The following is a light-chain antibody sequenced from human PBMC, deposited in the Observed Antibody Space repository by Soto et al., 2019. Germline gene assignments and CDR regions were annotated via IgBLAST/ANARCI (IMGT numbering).Light chain of an antibody. CDR2: GVS. CDR3: QQYGGSPLYS. J-gene: IGKJ2*03. V-gene: IGKV3-20*01. Sequence: TQSPSTLSASVGDRVTITCRASQTISSYLAWYQQKPGQAPSLLIYGVSRRATGIPDRFSGSGSGTDFTLTISRLEPEDFAVYYCQQYGGSPLYSFGQGT. CDR1: QTISSY.